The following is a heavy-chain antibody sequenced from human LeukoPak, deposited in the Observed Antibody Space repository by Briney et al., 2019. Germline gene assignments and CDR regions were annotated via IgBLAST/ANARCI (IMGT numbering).Heavy chain of an antibody. J-gene: IGHJ1*01. V-gene: IGHV1-2*02. CDR3: ARGPEDFAVVVTATEYFLH. CDR2: ISPNSGGT. D-gene: IGHD2-21*02. Sequence: ASVKVSCKTSGHTFSDYYMYWVRQAPGQGPEWMGWISPNSGGTNYAQRFQGRVTMTRDTSINTAYMELRNLKSDDTAVYYCARGPEDFAVVVTATEYFLHWGQGTLVTVSS. CDR1: GHTFSDYY.